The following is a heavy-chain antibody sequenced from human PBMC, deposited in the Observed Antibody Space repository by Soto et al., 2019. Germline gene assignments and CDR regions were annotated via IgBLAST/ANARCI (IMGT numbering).Heavy chain of an antibody. J-gene: IGHJ4*02. Sequence: ASVKVSCKASGGTFSSYGISWVRQAPGQGLEWMGRIIPFLGTTNYAQNFQDRLTVTADTSTNTAFMELSSLRSDDTAVYYCAREGYTSSSIHSFLDSWGQGTLVTVSS. D-gene: IGHD6-6*01. CDR1: GGTFSSYG. V-gene: IGHV1-69*10. CDR2: IIPFLGTT. CDR3: AREGYTSSSIHSFLDS.